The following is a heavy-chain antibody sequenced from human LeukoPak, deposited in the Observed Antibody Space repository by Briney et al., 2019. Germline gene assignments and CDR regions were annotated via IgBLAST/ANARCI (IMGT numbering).Heavy chain of an antibody. D-gene: IGHD6-19*01. Sequence: GGALRLSCAASGFTYSIYGLSWVRQAPGKGLEWVSGMYSGGRTDYADSVKGRFTISRDNSKNTLYLQMNSLRAEDTAVYYCAKDGSIAVAGTADYWGQGTLVTVSS. V-gene: IGHV3-23*03. J-gene: IGHJ4*02. CDR1: GFTYSIYG. CDR3: AKDGSIAVAGTADY. CDR2: MYSGGRT.